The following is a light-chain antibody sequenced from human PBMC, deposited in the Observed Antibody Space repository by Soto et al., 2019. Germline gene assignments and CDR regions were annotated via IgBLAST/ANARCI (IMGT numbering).Light chain of an antibody. CDR3: SSYTTTSHLV. V-gene: IGLV2-14*01. Sequence: QSALTQPASVSGSPGQSITISCTGSNSDVGGSDHVSWYQQHPGKAPKLILFQVSNRPSGVSIRFSGSKSDNTASLTISGLQTEDEADYFCSSYTTTSHLVFGGGTKLTVL. CDR2: QVS. CDR1: NSDVGGSDH. J-gene: IGLJ2*01.